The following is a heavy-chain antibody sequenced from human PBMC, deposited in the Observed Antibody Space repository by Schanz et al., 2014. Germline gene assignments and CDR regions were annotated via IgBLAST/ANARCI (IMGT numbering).Heavy chain of an antibody. D-gene: IGHD3-22*01. CDR2: ISAYNGNT. CDR1: GYTFSSYG. Sequence: QVQLVQSGAEVRKPGASVKVSCKASGYTFSSYGITWVRQAPGQGLEWMGWISAYNGNTNYAQKLQDRVTMTTDTTTSTAYMELRSLRSDDTAVYYCARDYYDSSGYYDCDYWGQGTLVTVSS. V-gene: IGHV1-18*01. CDR3: ARDYYDSSGYYDCDY. J-gene: IGHJ4*02.